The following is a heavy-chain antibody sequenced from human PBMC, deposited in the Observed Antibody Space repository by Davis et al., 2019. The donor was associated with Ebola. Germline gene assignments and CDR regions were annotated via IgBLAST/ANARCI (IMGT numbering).Heavy chain of an antibody. Sequence: AASVKVSCKASGFTLTKYAMHWVRQAPGQRLEWMGWVHGGNGNTKYSQRFQGRVTITTDTSASTAYLDLSSLRSDDTAVFYCARATFGYNSGWYADYWGPGSLVTVSS. CDR3: ARATFGYNSGWYADY. CDR2: VHGGNGNT. CDR1: GFTLTKYA. J-gene: IGHJ4*02. D-gene: IGHD6-19*01. V-gene: IGHV1-3*01.